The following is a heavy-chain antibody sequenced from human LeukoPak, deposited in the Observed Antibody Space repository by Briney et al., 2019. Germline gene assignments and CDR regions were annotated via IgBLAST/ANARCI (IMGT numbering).Heavy chain of an antibody. Sequence: GGSLRLSCADSRFTFSDYNMSWIRQAPGKGLEWVSYISSSGGTIYYADSVKGRFTISRDNAKNSLYLQMNSLRAKDTGVYYCARDGQYSYGYLFWGQGTLVTVSS. CDR1: RFTFSDYN. CDR2: ISSSGGTI. J-gene: IGHJ4*02. CDR3: ARDGQYSYGYLF. V-gene: IGHV3-11*04. D-gene: IGHD5-18*01.